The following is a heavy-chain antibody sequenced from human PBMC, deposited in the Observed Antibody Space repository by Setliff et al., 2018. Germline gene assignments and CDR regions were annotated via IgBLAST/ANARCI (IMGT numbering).Heavy chain of an antibody. J-gene: IGHJ6*03. D-gene: IGHD3-10*01. CDR1: GYSISSGFS. CDR3: ARDNRARHYMDV. CDR2: ILFSGDT. V-gene: IGHV4-38-2*02. Sequence: SEPLSLTCAVSGYSISSGFSWVWIRQSPGKGLEWIGRILFSGDTYYNPSLNSRVTISADTSKNQFSLNLSSVTAADMAVYYCARDNRARHYMDVWGKGTTVTVSS.